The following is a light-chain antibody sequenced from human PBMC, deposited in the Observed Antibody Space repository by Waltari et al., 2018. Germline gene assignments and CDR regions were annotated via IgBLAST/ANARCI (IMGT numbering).Light chain of an antibody. Sequence: NFMLTQPHSVSESPGKTVTISCTRSSGSIASNYVQWYQQPPGSSPTTVIYEDNQRPSGVPDRFSGSIDSSSKSASLTISGLKTEDEADYYCQSYDSSSQNWVFGGGTKLTVL. J-gene: IGLJ3*02. V-gene: IGLV6-57*01. CDR3: QSYDSSSQNWV. CDR1: SGSIASNY. CDR2: EDN.